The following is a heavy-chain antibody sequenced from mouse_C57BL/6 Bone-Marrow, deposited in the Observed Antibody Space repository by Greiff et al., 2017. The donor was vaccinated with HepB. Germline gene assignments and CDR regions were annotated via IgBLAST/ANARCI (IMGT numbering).Heavy chain of an antibody. D-gene: IGHD1-1*01. CDR2: ISYDGSN. J-gene: IGHJ4*01. CDR3: ARDYYGSSPHYYAMDY. CDR1: GYSITSGYY. Sequence: EVKLMESGPGLVKPSQSLSLTCSVTGYSITSGYYWNWIRQFPGNKLEWMGYISYDGSNNYNPSLKNRISITRDTSKNQFFLKLNSVTTEDTATYYCARDYYGSSPHYYAMDYWGQGTSVTVSS. V-gene: IGHV3-6*01.